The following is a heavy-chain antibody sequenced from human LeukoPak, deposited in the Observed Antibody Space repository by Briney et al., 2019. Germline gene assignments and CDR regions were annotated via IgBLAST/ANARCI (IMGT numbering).Heavy chain of an antibody. Sequence: GGSLRLSCAASGFTFSSYEMNWVRQAPGKGLEWVSYISSSGSTIYYADSVKGRFTISRDNAKNSLYLQMNSLRAEDTAVYYCAREVSGSGSYDYYYYMDVWGKGTTVTISS. CDR1: GFTFSSYE. CDR2: ISSSGSTI. CDR3: AREVSGSGSYDYYYYMDV. D-gene: IGHD3-10*01. V-gene: IGHV3-48*03. J-gene: IGHJ6*03.